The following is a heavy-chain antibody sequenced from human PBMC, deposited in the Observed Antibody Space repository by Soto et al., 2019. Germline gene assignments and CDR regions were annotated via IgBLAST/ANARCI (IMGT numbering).Heavy chain of an antibody. D-gene: IGHD5-18*01. V-gene: IGHV4-59*01. CDR2: IYYSGST. J-gene: IGHJ4*02. CDR1: GGSISSYY. Sequence: QVQRQESGPGLVKPSETLSLTCTVSGGSISSYYWSWIRQPPGKGLEWIGYIYYSGSTNYNPSLKSRVTISVDTSKNQFSLKLSSVTAADTAVYYCARGTAVDDYWGQGTLVTVSS. CDR3: ARGTAVDDY.